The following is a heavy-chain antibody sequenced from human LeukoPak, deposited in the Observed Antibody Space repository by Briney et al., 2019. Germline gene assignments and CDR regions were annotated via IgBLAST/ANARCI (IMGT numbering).Heavy chain of an antibody. CDR3: ARSVGPGY. CDR1: VGSISSSSYH. CDR2: INHSGST. J-gene: IGHJ4*02. V-gene: IGHV4-39*07. Sequence: PSETLSLTCTVSVGSISSSSYHWGWIRQPPGKGLEWIGEINHSGSTNYNPSLKSRVTISVDTSKNQFSLKLSPVTAADTAVYYCARSVGPGYWGQGTLVTVSS. D-gene: IGHD1-14*01.